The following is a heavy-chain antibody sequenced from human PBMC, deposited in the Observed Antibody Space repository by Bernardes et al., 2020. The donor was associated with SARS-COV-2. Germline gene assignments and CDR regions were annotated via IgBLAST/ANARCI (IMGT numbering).Heavy chain of an antibody. CDR2: IYYSGST. Sequence: ETLSLTCTVSGGSISSSSYYWGWIRQPPGKGLEWIGSIYYSGSTYYNPSLKSRVTISVDTSKNQFSLKLSSVTAADTAVYYCARISPAAGYCSGGSCYSHYYYGMDVWGQGTTVTVSS. CDR1: GGSISSSSYY. CDR3: ARISPAAGYCSGGSCYSHYYYGMDV. D-gene: IGHD2-15*01. J-gene: IGHJ6*02. V-gene: IGHV4-39*01.